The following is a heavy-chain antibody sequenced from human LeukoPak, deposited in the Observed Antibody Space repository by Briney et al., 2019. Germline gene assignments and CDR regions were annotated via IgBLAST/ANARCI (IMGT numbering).Heavy chain of an antibody. CDR1: GYTFTGHY. CDR2: INPNSGGT. D-gene: IGHD2-21*01. V-gene: IGHV1-2*02. Sequence: GASVKVSCKASGYTFTGHYMHWVRQAPGQGLEWMGLINPNSGGTNYAQKFQGRVTMTRDTSSNTAHMELSSLRSDDTAVYYCARDRGDNDGMDVWGQGTTVTVSS. J-gene: IGHJ6*02. CDR3: ARDRGDNDGMDV.